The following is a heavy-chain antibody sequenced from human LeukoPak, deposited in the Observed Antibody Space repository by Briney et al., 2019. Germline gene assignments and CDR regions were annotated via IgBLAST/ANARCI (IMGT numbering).Heavy chain of an antibody. CDR1: GGSINNYY. Sequence: SETLSLTCTVSGGSINNYYWSWIRQPPGKGLEWIGYIHTSGSTNYNPSLKSRVTISVDTSKNQFSPKLRSVTAADTAVYYCARLTAPYYYYMDVWGKGTTVTVSS. D-gene: IGHD5-18*01. CDR3: ARLTAPYYYYMDV. J-gene: IGHJ6*03. V-gene: IGHV4-4*09. CDR2: IHTSGST.